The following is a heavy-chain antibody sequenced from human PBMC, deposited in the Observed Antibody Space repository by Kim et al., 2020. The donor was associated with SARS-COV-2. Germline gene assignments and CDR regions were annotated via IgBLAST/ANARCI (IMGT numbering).Heavy chain of an antibody. V-gene: IGHV3-33*01. CDR1: GFTFSSYG. CDR2: IWYDGSNK. J-gene: IGHJ6*02. D-gene: IGHD3-10*01. Sequence: GGSLRLSCAASGFTFSSYGMHWVRQAPGKGLEWVAVIWYDGSNKYYADSVKGRFTISRDNSKNTLYLQMNSLRAEDTAVYYCARDPKYYYGSGSYSCGMDVWGQGTTVTVSS. CDR3: ARDPKYYYGSGSYSCGMDV.